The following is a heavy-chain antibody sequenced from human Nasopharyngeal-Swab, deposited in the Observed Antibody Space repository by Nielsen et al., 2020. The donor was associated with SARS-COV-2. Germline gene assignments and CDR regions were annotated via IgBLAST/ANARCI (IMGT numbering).Heavy chain of an antibody. D-gene: IGHD3-10*01. CDR2: ISYEGSKI. V-gene: IGHV3-30*18. Sequence: GGSLRFSCVASGFSFNNYGMHWVRQAPGKGLEWVAVISYEGSKIYYADFVKGRFSISRDYSKNTLYLQLDSLKAEDSAVYYCAKANQLFWFGQFRNDAFDLWGQGTIVTVVS. CDR3: AKANQLFWFGQFRNDAFDL. J-gene: IGHJ3*01. CDR1: GFSFNNYG.